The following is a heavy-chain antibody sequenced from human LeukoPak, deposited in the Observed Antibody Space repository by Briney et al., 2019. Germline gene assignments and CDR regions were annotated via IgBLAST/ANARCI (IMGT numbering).Heavy chain of an antibody. CDR3: TTDTRIVGATGFDY. J-gene: IGHJ4*02. Sequence: KPGGSLRLSCAASGFIFSNAWMSWVRQAPGKGLEWVGRIKSKTDGGTTDYAAPVKGRFTISRDDSKNTLYLQMNSLRTEDTAVYYCTTDTRIVGATGFDYWGQGTLVTVSS. V-gene: IGHV3-15*01. CDR2: IKSKTDGGTT. D-gene: IGHD1-26*01. CDR1: GFIFSNAW.